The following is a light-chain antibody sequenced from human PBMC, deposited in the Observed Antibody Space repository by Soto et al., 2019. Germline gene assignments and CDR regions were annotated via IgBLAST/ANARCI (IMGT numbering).Light chain of an antibody. J-gene: IGKJ3*01. CDR3: QKYSSPPFI. Sequence: DIQMTQSPTSLSASVGDRVTITCRASQDISNRLAWYQQKPGKIPKLLISVASTMQPGVPSRFSGSGSGTDFILTISSLQPEDVATYYCQKYSSPPFIFGPGTKVDIK. CDR2: VAS. CDR1: QDISNR. V-gene: IGKV1-27*01.